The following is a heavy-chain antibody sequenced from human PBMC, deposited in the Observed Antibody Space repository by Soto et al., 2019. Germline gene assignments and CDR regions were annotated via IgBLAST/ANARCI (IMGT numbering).Heavy chain of an antibody. V-gene: IGHV3-33*01. J-gene: IGHJ5*02. Sequence: QVQLVESGGGVVQPGRSLRLSCAASGFTFSSYGMHWVRQAPGKGLEWVAVIWYDGSNKYYADSVKGRFTISRDNSKNTLYLQMNSLRAEDTAVYYCARDVSSGWLPGSWGQGTLVTVSS. CDR3: ARDVSSGWLPGS. CDR1: GFTFSSYG. D-gene: IGHD6-19*01. CDR2: IWYDGSNK.